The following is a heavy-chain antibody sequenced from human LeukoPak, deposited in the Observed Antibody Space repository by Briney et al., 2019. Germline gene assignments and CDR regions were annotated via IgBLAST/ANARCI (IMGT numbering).Heavy chain of an antibody. CDR1: GYTFTSYY. CDR2: INPSGGST. D-gene: IGHD3-22*01. J-gene: IGHJ3*02. CDR3: ARSYYYDSSGYYVGAFDI. V-gene: IGHV1-46*01. Sequence: ASVTVSCKASGYTFTSYYMHWVRQAPGQGLEWMGIINPSGGSTSYAQKFQGRVTMTRDTSTSTVYMELSSLRSEDTAVYYCARSYYYDSSGYYVGAFDIWGQGTMVTVSS.